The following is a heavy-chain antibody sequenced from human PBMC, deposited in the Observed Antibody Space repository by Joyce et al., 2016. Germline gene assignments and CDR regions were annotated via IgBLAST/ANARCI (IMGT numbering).Heavy chain of an antibody. J-gene: IGHJ4*02. V-gene: IGHV3-30-3*01. CDR1: GFTLSHYA. D-gene: IGHD6-19*01. Sequence: QVQLEESGGGVVQPGTSLRLSCTAAGFTLSHYAMHWVRQGRRKGLEWVAVISDDGGNKDYGESVKGRFIVARDKSEDTLYLQMNSLRSEDTAVYYCVSPISVTGEATDYWGRGTLVTVSS. CDR2: ISDDGGNK. CDR3: VSPISVTGEATDY.